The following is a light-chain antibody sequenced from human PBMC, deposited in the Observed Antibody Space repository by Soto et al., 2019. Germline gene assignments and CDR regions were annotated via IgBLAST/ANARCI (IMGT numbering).Light chain of an antibody. CDR1: SSDVGGYNY. J-gene: IGLJ1*01. CDR3: SSYTSSSTLVV. V-gene: IGLV2-14*01. Sequence: QSALTQPASGSGYPGQSITISCTGTSSDVGGYNYVSWYQQHPGKAPKLMIYDVSNRPSGVANRFSGSYSGNTASLTISWHQAEDEADYYCSSYTSSSTLVVFGTGTKLTVL. CDR2: DVS.